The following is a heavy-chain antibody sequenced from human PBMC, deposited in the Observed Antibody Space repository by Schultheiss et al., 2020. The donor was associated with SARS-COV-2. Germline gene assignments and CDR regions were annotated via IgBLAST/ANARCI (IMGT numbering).Heavy chain of an antibody. Sequence: SETLSLTCSVSGGSISSGNYYWTWIRQPPGKGLEWIGYIYYTGSTNYNPSLKSRVTISVDTSKNQFSLKLSSVTAADTAVYYCARDVPAVAGIFDYWGQGTLVTVSS. V-gene: IGHV4-61*01. J-gene: IGHJ4*02. CDR1: GGSISSGNYY. CDR2: IYYTGST. CDR3: ARDVPAVAGIFDY. D-gene: IGHD6-19*01.